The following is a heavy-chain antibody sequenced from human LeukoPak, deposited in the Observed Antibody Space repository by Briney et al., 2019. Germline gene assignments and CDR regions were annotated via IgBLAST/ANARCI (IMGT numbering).Heavy chain of an antibody. J-gene: IGHJ4*02. V-gene: IGHV3-21*01. CDR2: ISSSSSYI. CDR1: GFTFSSYS. CDR3: ARWGIAATVCFDY. D-gene: IGHD6-25*01. Sequence: GGSLRLSCAASGFTFSSYSMNWVRQAPGKGLEWVSSISSSSSYIYYADSVKGRFTISRDNAKNSLYLQMNSLRAEDTAVYYCARWGIAATVCFDYWGQGTLVTVSS.